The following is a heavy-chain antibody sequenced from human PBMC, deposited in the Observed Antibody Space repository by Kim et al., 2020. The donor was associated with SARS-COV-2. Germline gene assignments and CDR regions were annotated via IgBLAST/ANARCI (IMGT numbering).Heavy chain of an antibody. D-gene: IGHD6-19*01. CDR3: ARDLSSGWYGPAGGLIGY. J-gene: IGHJ4*02. Sequence: GGSLRLSCAASGFTFSSYAMHWVRQAPGKGLEWVAVISYDGSNKYYADSVKGRFTISRDNSKNTLYLQMNSLRAEDTAVYYCARDLSSGWYGPAGGLIGYWGQGTLVTVSS. V-gene: IGHV3-30-3*01. CDR2: ISYDGSNK. CDR1: GFTFSSYA.